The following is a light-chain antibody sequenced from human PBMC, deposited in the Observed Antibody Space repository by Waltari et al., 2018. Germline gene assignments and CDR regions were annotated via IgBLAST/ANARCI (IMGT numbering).Light chain of an antibody. CDR2: AVS. V-gene: IGLV2-11*01. CDR1: SSDVGIYNF. CDR3: LSCAANDICV. Sequence: HSALTQPRSVSGSPGQSVAISCTGTSSDVGIYNFVSCYQQHPGKAPKLIIDAVSQRPTGVPDRFSGSKSGNTASLTISGLQADDEADYYCLSCAANDICVFGGGTQLTV. J-gene: IGLJ2*01.